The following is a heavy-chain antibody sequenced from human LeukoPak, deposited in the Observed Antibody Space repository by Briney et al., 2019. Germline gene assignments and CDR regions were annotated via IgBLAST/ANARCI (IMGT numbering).Heavy chain of an antibody. V-gene: IGHV3-30-3*01. CDR3: ARVAVTAPRH. J-gene: IGHJ1*01. D-gene: IGHD6-19*01. CDR2: ISYDGSDK. CDR1: DFTFNTHA. Sequence: GGSLRLSCTDSDFTFNTHAMHWIRQAPGEGLDWVAVISYDGSDKYYADSVKGRFTISRDNSKSTLYLQMNSLRVEDTAVYYCARVAVTAPRHWGQGTLVTVSS.